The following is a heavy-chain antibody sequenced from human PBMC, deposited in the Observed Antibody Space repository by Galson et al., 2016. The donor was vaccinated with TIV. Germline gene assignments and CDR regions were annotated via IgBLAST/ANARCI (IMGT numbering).Heavy chain of an antibody. V-gene: IGHV1-2*06. CDR3: AQAVYYDSTAYYLHY. Sequence: SVKVSCKASGYIFIAYYIHWVRQARGHGLEWMGRINPNSGDTNSAQKFQGRVTMTRDTSIRTAYLGVSRLTSDDTAVYFCAQAVYYDSTAYYLHYWGQGTLVTVSS. CDR2: INPNSGDT. D-gene: IGHD3-22*01. CDR1: GYIFIAYY. J-gene: IGHJ1*01.